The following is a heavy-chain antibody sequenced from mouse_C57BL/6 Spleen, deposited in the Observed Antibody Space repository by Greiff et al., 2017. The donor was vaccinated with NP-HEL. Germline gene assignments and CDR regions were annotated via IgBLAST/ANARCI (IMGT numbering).Heavy chain of an antibody. J-gene: IGHJ2*01. Sequence: QVQLQQPGAELVRPGSSVKLSCKASGYTFTSYWMHWVQQRPIQGLEWIGNIDPSDSKTHYNQKFKDKATLTVDKSSSTAYMQLSSLKSEDCAVSCCASDGAYYFDYWGQGTTLTVSS. V-gene: IGHV1-52*01. CDR1: GYTFTSYW. CDR3: ASDGAYYFDY. CDR2: IDPSDSKT. D-gene: IGHD1-1*01.